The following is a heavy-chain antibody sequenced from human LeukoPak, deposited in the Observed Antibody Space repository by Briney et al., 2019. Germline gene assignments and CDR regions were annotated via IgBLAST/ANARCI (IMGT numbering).Heavy chain of an antibody. J-gene: IGHJ4*02. V-gene: IGHV3-15*01. CDR1: GFTFSDAW. Sequence: PGGSLRLSCAASGFTFSDAWMSWVRQVPGKGLEWVGRIKTRTEGGTTDYPAPVKGRFTISRDNAKNSLYLQMNSLRAEDTAVYYCARDRLWFGELRYFDYWGQGTLVTVSS. CDR3: ARDRLWFGELRYFDY. CDR2: IKTRTEGGTT. D-gene: IGHD3-10*01.